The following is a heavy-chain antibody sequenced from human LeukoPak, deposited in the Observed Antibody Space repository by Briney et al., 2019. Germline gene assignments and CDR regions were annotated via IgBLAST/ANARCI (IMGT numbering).Heavy chain of an antibody. CDR2: IYYSGST. CDR3: ARGESSGWYFDY. J-gene: IGHJ4*02. Sequence: SETLSLTCTVSGGSISSYYWSWIRQPPGKGLEWIGYIYYSGSTNYNPSLKSRVTISVDTSKNQFSLKLSSVTAADTAVYYCARGESSGWYFDYWGQGTLVTVSS. D-gene: IGHD6-19*01. V-gene: IGHV4-59*01. CDR1: GGSISSYY.